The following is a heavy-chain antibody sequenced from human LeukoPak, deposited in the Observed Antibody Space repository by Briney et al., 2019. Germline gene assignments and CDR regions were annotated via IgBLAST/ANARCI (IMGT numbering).Heavy chain of an antibody. CDR2: ISYDGSNK. J-gene: IGHJ4*02. CDR3: AKRGVVIRVILVGFHKEAYYFDS. V-gene: IGHV3-30*04. CDR1: GFTFSSYA. D-gene: IGHD3-22*01. Sequence: GGSLRLSCAASGFTFSSYAMHWVRQAPGKGLEWVAVISYDGSNKYYADSVKGRFTISRDNGKNTLYLQMNSLRAEDTAVYFCAKRGVVIRVILVGFHKEAYYFDSWGQGALVTVSS.